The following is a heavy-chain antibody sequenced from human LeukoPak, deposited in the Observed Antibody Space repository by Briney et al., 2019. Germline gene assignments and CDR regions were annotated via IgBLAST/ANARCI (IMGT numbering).Heavy chain of an antibody. CDR1: GSTFSSYG. D-gene: IGHD1-26*01. CDR2: ISYDGSNK. CDR3: AKEPTYSGSYY. J-gene: IGHJ4*02. V-gene: IGHV3-30*18. Sequence: GGSLRLSCAASGSTFSSYGMHWVRQAPGKGLEWVAVISYDGSNKYYADSVKGRFTISRDNSKNTLYLQMNSLRAEDTAVYYCAKEPTYSGSYYWGQGTLVTVSS.